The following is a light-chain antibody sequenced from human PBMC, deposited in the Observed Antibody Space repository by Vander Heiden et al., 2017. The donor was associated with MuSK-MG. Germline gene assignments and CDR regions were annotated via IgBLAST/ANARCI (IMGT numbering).Light chain of an antibody. J-gene: IGKJ4*01. V-gene: IGKV1-5*03. CDR1: QSISSW. Sequence: DIQMTQSPSTLSASVGDRVTITCRASQSISSWLAWYQQKPGKAPKLLIYKASSLESGVPSRFSGSGSGTEFTLTISRLQPDDFATYYCQHYNSYSLTFGGGTKVEIK. CDR3: QHYNSYSLT. CDR2: KAS.